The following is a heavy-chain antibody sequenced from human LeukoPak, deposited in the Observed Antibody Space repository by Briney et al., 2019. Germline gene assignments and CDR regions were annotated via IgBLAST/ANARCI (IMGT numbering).Heavy chain of an antibody. CDR2: ISSSSSYI. D-gene: IGHD1-7*01. Sequence: GGSLRLSCAASRFTFSSYSMNWVRQAPGKGLEWVSSISSSSSYIYYADSVKGRFTISRDNAKNSLYLQMNSLRAEDTAVYYCARYDWNYGFDYWGQGTLVTVSS. V-gene: IGHV3-21*01. CDR3: ARYDWNYGFDY. CDR1: RFTFSSYS. J-gene: IGHJ4*02.